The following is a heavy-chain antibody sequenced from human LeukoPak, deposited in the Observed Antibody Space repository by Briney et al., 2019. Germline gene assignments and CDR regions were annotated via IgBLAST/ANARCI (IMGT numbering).Heavy chain of an antibody. CDR3: AELGITMIGGV. V-gene: IGHV3-21*05. D-gene: IGHD3-10*02. J-gene: IGHJ6*04. CDR1: GFTFSSYS. CDR2: ISSSSSYI. Sequence: GGSLRLSCAASGFTFSSYSMNWVCQAPGKGLEWVSYISSSSSYIYYADSVKGRFTISRDNAKNSLYLQMNSLRAEDTAVYYCAELGITMIGGVWGKGTTVTISS.